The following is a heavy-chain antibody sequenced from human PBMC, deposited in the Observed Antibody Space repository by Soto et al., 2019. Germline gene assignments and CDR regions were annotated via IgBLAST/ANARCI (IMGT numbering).Heavy chain of an antibody. V-gene: IGHV4-34*01. CDR3: ARDRRYGDYYYYGMDV. CDR2: INHSGST. Sequence: LSLTCAVYGGSFSGYYWSWIRQPPGKGLEWIGEINHSGSTNYNPSRKSRVTISVDTSKSQFSLKLSSVTAADTAVYYCARDRRYGDYYYYGMDVWGQGTTVTVSS. CDR1: GGSFSGYY. J-gene: IGHJ6*02. D-gene: IGHD2-15*01.